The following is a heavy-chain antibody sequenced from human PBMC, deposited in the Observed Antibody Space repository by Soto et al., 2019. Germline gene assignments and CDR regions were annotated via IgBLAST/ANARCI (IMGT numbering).Heavy chain of an antibody. V-gene: IGHV3-15*01. CDR3: ATGSARFDF. Sequence: EVQLVESGGGSVNPGGSVRLSCAASGFTFTDAWMNWVRQVPGEGLEWVGHVKSQIDGGTTDSAAALDGRVTISRDDSKNMVYLQMNRLRIDDTAVYYCATGSARFDFWGQGTLVTVSS. CDR2: VKSQIDGGTT. J-gene: IGHJ5*01. CDR1: GFTFTDAW. D-gene: IGHD6-6*01.